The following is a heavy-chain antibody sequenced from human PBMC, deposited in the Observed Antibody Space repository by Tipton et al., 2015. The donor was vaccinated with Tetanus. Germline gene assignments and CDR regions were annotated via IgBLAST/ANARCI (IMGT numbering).Heavy chain of an antibody. Sequence: TLSLTCTVSGGSITSGTYYWGWIRQPPGKGLEWIGNIYYSGSTYYNSPLKSRVPISPDTSKNQFSLKMTSVTAADTAVYYCARQADNWFDPWGQGTLVAVSS. CDR3: ARQADNWFDP. V-gene: IGHV4-39*01. CDR1: GGSITSGTYY. J-gene: IGHJ5*02. CDR2: IYYSGST.